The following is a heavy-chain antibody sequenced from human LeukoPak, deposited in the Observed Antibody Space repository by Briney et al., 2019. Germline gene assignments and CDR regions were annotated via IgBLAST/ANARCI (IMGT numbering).Heavy chain of an antibody. J-gene: IGHJ4*02. CDR3: ASQERLRPAAMGGGYYFQY. D-gene: IGHD2-2*01. CDR2: IMPIFGTP. Sequence: ASVKVSCKASGGTFSRNVISWVRQAPGQGLEWMGGIMPIFGTPNYEPKFQGGVTITADESTNTASMELSSLRSEDTAVYYCASQERLRPAAMGGGYYFQYWGQGTLVTVSS. V-gene: IGHV1-69*01. CDR1: GGTFSRNV.